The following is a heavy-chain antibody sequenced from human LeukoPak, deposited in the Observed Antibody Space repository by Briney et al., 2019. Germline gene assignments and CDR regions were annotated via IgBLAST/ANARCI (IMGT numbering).Heavy chain of an antibody. V-gene: IGHV4-59*01. J-gene: IGHJ4*02. CDR1: RGSISSYY. Sequence: SETLSLTCTVSRGSISSYYWSWIRQPPGKGLEWIGYIYYSGSTNYNPSLKSRVTISVDTSKNQFSLKLSSVTAADTAVYYCARVCPFIYGDYPWYFDYWGQGTLVTVSS. D-gene: IGHD4-17*01. CDR3: ARVCPFIYGDYPWYFDY. CDR2: IYYSGST.